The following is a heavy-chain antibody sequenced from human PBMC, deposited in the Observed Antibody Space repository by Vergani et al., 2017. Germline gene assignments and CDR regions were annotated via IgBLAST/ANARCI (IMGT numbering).Heavy chain of an antibody. CDR2: IYYSGGT. J-gene: IGHJ6*03. CDR3: ASQGEPPGAYYYYYMDV. D-gene: IGHD1-14*01. V-gene: IGHV4-31*03. CDR1: GGSICSGGYY. Sequence: QVQLQESGPGLVKPSQTLSLTCTVSGGSICSGGYYWSWIRQHPGKGLEWIGYIYYSGGTYYNPSLKSRVTLSVDTSKNQFSLKLSSVTAADTAVYYCASQGEPPGAYYYYYMDVWGKGTTVTDSS.